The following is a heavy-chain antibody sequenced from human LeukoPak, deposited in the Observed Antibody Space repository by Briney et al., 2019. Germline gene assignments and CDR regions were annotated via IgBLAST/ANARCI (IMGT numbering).Heavy chain of an antibody. CDR3: AKRSGYSFYDWDYHFYYYMDV. V-gene: IGHV3-23*01. Sequence: GGSLRLSCAASGFTFTNYAMSWVRQAPGKGLEWVPGISGGGASTYYADSVKGRFTISRDNSKNTLYLQMNSLRADDTAVYYCAKRSGYSFYDWDYHFYYYMDVWGKGTTVTVSS. J-gene: IGHJ6*03. CDR1: GFTFTNYA. CDR2: ISGGGAST. D-gene: IGHD5/OR15-5a*01.